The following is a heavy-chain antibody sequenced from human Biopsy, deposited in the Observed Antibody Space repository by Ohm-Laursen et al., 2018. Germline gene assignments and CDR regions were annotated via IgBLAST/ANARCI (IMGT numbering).Heavy chain of an antibody. CDR2: IYYSGST. V-gene: IGHV4-59*01. CDR3: ARATNSTGWPYYYFYGMDV. CDR1: GGSISSDY. Sequence: TLSLTCTVSGGSISSDYWSWIRQTPGKGLEWIGYIYYSGSTNYNPSLKSRVTISVDTSKNQFSLRLNSVTAADTAVYYCARATNSTGWPYYYFYGMDVWGQGTRVTVSS. J-gene: IGHJ6*02. D-gene: IGHD2/OR15-2a*01.